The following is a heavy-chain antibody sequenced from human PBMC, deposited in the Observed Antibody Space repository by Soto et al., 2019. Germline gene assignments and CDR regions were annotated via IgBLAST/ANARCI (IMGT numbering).Heavy chain of an antibody. CDR1: GGSISSSNW. CDR3: ASLDYYDSSGYYYGGY. CDR2: IYHSGST. Sequence: QVQLQESGPGLVKPSGTLSLTCAVSGGSISSSNWWSWVRQPPGKGLEWIGEIYHSGSTNYNPSLKGRVTISVDKSKNHFSLKLSSVTAADTAVYYCASLDYYDSSGYYYGGYWGQGTLVTVSS. J-gene: IGHJ4*02. D-gene: IGHD3-22*01. V-gene: IGHV4-4*02.